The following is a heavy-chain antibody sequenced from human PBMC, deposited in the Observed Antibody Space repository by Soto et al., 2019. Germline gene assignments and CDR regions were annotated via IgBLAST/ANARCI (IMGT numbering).Heavy chain of an antibody. J-gene: IGHJ4*02. CDR1: GGSISSSSYY. V-gene: IGHV4-39*01. CDR2: IYYSGST. CDR3: ARHGYCSGGSCYSASDY. Sequence: QLQLQESGPGLVKPSETLSLTCTVSGGSISSSSYYWGWIRQPPGKGLEWIGSIYYSGSTYYNPSLKSRVTISVDTSKNQFSLKLSSVTAADTAVYYCARHGYCSGGSCYSASDYWGQGTLVTVSS. D-gene: IGHD2-15*01.